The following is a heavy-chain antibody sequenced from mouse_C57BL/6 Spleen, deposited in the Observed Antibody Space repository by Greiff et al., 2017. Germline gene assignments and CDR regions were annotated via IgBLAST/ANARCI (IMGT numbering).Heavy chain of an antibody. J-gene: IGHJ2*01. CDR1: GYTFTSYW. V-gene: IGHV1-50*01. Sequence: QVQLKQSGAELVKPGASVKLSCKASGYTFTSYWMQWVKQRPGQGLEWIGEIDPSDSYTNYNQKFKGKATLTVDTSSSTDYMQLSSLTSENSAVYYCARSNAFGYWGQGTTLTVSS. CDR3: ARSNAFGY. D-gene: IGHD4-1*01. CDR2: IDPSDSYT.